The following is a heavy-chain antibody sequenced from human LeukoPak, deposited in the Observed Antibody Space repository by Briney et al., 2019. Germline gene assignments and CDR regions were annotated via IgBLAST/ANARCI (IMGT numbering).Heavy chain of an antibody. V-gene: IGHV1-2*02. CDR2: INPNSGGT. CDR1: GYIFTGYY. J-gene: IGHJ4*02. D-gene: IGHD5-12*01. Sequence: GASVKVSRKASGYIFTGYYMHWVRQAPGQGLEWMGWINPNSGGTNYAQRFQGRVTMTRDTSISTAYMELNRLRSDDTAVYYCVIVATIGDYWGQGTLVTVSS. CDR3: VIVATIGDY.